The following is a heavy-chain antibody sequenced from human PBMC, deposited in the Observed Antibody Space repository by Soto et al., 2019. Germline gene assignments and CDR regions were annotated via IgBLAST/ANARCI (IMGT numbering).Heavy chain of an antibody. V-gene: IGHV3-23*01. J-gene: IGHJ4*02. CDR2: ISGSGGST. CDR1: GFTFSSYA. Sequence: PGGSLRLSCAASGFTFSSYAMSWVRQAPGKGLEWVSAISGSGGSTYYADSVKGRFTISRDNSKNTLYLQMNSLGAEDTAVYHCAKAPVSYGHLYFDYWGQGTLVTVSS. D-gene: IGHD5-18*01. CDR3: AKAPVSYGHLYFDY.